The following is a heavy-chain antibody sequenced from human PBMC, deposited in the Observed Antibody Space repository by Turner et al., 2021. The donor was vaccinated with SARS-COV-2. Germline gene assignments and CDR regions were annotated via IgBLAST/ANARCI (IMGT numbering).Heavy chain of an antibody. CDR2: IYYNGST. CDR1: GGPISTYY. CDR3: ARRGAYTSGYPL. D-gene: IGHD3-22*01. V-gene: IGHV4-59*08. Sequence: QVQLQESGPGLVKPSETLSLTCTVSGGPISTYYWSWIRQPPGKGLECIGYIYYNGSTNYNPSLKSRVTISVDTSKNQFSLKLSSVTAADTAVYYCARRGAYTSGYPLWGQGTLVTVSS. J-gene: IGHJ4*02.